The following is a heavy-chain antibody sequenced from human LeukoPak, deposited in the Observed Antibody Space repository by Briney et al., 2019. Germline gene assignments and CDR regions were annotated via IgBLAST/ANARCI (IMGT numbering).Heavy chain of an antibody. CDR2: IYYSGST. CDR3: ARRSSGWHFDY. J-gene: IGHJ4*02. CDR1: GGSISSYY. D-gene: IGHD6-19*01. V-gene: IGHV4-59*08. Sequence: PSETLSLTCTVSGGSISSYYWSWIRQPPGKGLEWIGYIYYSGSTNYNPSLKSRVTISVDTSKNQFSLKLSSVTAADTAVYYCARRSSGWHFDYWGQGTLVTASS.